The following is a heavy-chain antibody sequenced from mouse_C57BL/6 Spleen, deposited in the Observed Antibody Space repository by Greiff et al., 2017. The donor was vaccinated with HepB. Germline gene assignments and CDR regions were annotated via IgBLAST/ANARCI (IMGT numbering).Heavy chain of an antibody. Sequence: QVQLQQPVTELVKPGASVKLSCKASGYTFTSYWMHWVKQRPGQGLEWIGNINPSNGGTNYNEKFKSKATLTVDKSSSTAYMQLSSLTSEDSAVYYCARGTTALYYFDYWGQGTTLTVSS. V-gene: IGHV1-53*01. J-gene: IGHJ2*01. CDR1: GYTFTSYW. CDR2: INPSNGGT. CDR3: ARGTTALYYFDY. D-gene: IGHD1-2*01.